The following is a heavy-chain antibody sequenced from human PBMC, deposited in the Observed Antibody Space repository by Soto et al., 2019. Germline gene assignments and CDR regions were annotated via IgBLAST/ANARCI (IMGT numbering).Heavy chain of an antibody. CDR3: ARSHPGDSAFRAFDI. J-gene: IGHJ3*02. CDR1: QFSFSNYW. Sequence: LVQSGGGLVPPGESLTVSCAPSQFSFSNYWMNWVRQAPGKALEWVANIKKDESETDYVDSVRGRFTIFRDNAKNLLYLQMRRLRVEDTAVYYCARSHPGDSAFRAFDIWGQGNVVTV. CDR2: IKKDESET. D-gene: IGHD2-21*02. V-gene: IGHV3-7*03.